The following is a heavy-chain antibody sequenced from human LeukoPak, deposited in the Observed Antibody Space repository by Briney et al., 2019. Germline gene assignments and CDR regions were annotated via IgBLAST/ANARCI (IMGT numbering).Heavy chain of an antibody. CDR1: GYSISSGYY. Sequence: SETLSLTFTVSGYSISSGYYWGWIRQPPGKGLEWIGSIYHSGSTYYNPSLKSRVTISVDTSKNQFSLKLSSVTAADTAVYYCARGLRTPFDYWGQGTLVTVSS. CDR3: ARGLRTPFDY. CDR2: IYHSGST. V-gene: IGHV4-38-2*02. D-gene: IGHD2-15*01. J-gene: IGHJ4*02.